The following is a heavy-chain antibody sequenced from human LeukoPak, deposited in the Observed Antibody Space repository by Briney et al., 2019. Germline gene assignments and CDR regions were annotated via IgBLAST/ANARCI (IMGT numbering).Heavy chain of an antibody. Sequence: GGSLRLSCAASGFTFSSYGMHWVRQAPGKGLEWVSVIYSGGSTYYADSVKGRFTISRDNSKNTLFLQMNSLRAEDTAEYYCARGDDYGGAWYYFDYWGQGTLVTVSS. CDR1: GFTFSSYG. J-gene: IGHJ4*02. V-gene: IGHV3-53*01. D-gene: IGHD4-23*01. CDR3: ARGDDYGGAWYYFDY. CDR2: IYSGGST.